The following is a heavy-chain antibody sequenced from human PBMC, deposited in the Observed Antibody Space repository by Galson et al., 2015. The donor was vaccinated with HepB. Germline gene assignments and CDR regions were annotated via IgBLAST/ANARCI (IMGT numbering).Heavy chain of an antibody. V-gene: IGHV3-15*01. Sequence: SLRLSCATSGLTFKNASMSWVRKAPGKGLDWVGRIRSKADGGTTAYGAPVRDRFTISRDDSKDLLYLHINSLKTEATAMYYCTALFWSSRSDYFDYWGQGTLVTVAS. CDR2: IRSKADGGTT. CDR3: TALFWSSRSDYFDY. D-gene: IGHD3-3*01. J-gene: IGHJ4*02. CDR1: GLTFKNAS.